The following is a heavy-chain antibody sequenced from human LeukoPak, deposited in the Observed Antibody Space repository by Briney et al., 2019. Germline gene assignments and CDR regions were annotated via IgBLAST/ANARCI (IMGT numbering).Heavy chain of an antibody. J-gene: IGHJ3*02. CDR1: GFTFSSYG. CDR3: AGQQLGGLDAFDT. Sequence: GGSLRLSCAASGFTFSSYGMHWVRQAPGKGLEWVALISYDGSNKYYAVSVKGRFTISRDNSKNLLYLRMNSLRAEDTAVYYCAGQQLGGLDAFDTWGQGTMVTVSA. D-gene: IGHD6-13*01. V-gene: IGHV3-30*03. CDR2: ISYDGSNK.